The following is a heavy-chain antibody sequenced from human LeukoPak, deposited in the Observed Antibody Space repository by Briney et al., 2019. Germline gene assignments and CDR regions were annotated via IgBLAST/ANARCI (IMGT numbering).Heavy chain of an antibody. CDR1: GFTFSSNA. Sequence: AGGSLRLSCAASGFTFSSNAMSWVRQAPGKGLEWVSTIGGSGTSTYYADSVKGRFTISRDNSQNTLHLQMNSLRDDGTAVYYCVTEWAGPQDWGQGILVTVSS. V-gene: IGHV3-23*01. CDR3: VTEWAGPQD. CDR2: IGGSGTST. J-gene: IGHJ4*02.